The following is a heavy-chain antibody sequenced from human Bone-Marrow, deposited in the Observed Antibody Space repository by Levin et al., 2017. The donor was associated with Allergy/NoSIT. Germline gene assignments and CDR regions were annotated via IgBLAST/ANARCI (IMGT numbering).Heavy chain of an antibody. CDR2: ISSNGGST. D-gene: IGHD2-2*01. CDR1: GFTFSSYA. J-gene: IGHJ4*02. CDR3: VKFAWLGCSSTSCYEGNYPYFDY. V-gene: IGHV3-64D*06. Sequence: SGGSLRLSCSASGFTFSSYAMHWVRQAPGKGLEYVSAISSNGGSTYYADSVEGRFTISRDNSKNTLYLQMSSLRAEDTAVYYCVKFAWLGCSSTSCYEGNYPYFDYWGQGTLVTVSS.